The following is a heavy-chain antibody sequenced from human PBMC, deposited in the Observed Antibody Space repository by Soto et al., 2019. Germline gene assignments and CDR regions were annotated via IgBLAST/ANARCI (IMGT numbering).Heavy chain of an antibody. V-gene: IGHV4-61*08. J-gene: IGHJ6*03. D-gene: IGHD6-6*01. CDR2: IYYSGST. CDR1: GGSISSGGYC. Sequence: SETLSLTCTVSGGSISSGGYCWSWIRQHPGKGLEWIGYIYYSGSTNYNPSLKSRVTISVDTSKNQFSLKLSSVTAADTAVYYCARHKYSSSIYYYYMDVWGKGTTVTVSS. CDR3: ARHKYSSSIYYYYMDV.